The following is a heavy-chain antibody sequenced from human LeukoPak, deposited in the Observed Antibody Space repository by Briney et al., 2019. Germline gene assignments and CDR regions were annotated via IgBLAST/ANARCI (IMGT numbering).Heavy chain of an antibody. D-gene: IGHD6-19*01. CDR1: GFTVSSNY. CDR2: IYSGGST. V-gene: IGHV3-53*01. J-gene: IGHJ4*02. Sequence: GGSLRLSCAASGFTVSSNYMSWVRQAPGKGLEWVSVIYSGGSTYYADSVKGRFTISRDNSKNTLYLQMNSLRAEDTAVYYCASGYSSGWTRFNYFDYWGQGTLVTVSS. CDR3: ASGYSSGWTRFNYFDY.